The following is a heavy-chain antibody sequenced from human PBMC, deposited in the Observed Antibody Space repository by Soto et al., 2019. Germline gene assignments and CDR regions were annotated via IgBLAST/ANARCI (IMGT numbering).Heavy chain of an antibody. D-gene: IGHD2-8*01. J-gene: IGHJ4*02. CDR1: GFTFSSYA. CDR2: ISGSGGST. CDR3: VNWLGCTNGVCYEEVLDY. V-gene: IGHV3-23*01. Sequence: PGGSLRLSCAASGFTFSSYAMSWVRQAPGKGLEWVSAISGSGGSTYYADSVKGRFTISRDNSKNTLYLQMNSLRAEDTAVYYCVNWLGCTNGVCYEEVLDYWGQGTLVTVSS.